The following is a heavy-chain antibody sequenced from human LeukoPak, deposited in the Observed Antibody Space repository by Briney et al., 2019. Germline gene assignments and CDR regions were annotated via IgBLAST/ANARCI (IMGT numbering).Heavy chain of an antibody. CDR1: GYTLTSYY. CDR3: ARAPYYDFWSGYGFDY. CDR2: INPSGGST. V-gene: IGHV1-46*01. J-gene: IGHJ4*02. Sequence: ASVKVSCKASGYTLTSYYMHWVRQAPGQGLEWMGIINPSGGSTSYAQKFQGRVTMTRDTSTSTVYMELSSLRSEDTAVYYCARAPYYDFWSGYGFDYWGQGTLVTVSS. D-gene: IGHD3-3*01.